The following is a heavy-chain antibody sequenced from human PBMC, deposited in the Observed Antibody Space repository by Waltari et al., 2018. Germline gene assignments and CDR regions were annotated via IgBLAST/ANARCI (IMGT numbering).Heavy chain of an antibody. V-gene: IGHV3-73*02. D-gene: IGHD5-12*01. CDR3: TRHLHIGGDY. CDR2: SRSKGNSYAT. Sequence: EVQLVESGGGLVQPGGSLKLSCAASGFTFSGSAMHWVRQASGKGLEGVGRSRSKGNSYATAYAASVKGRFTISRDDSKNTAYLQMNSLKTEDTAVYYCTRHLHIGGDYWGQGTLVTVSS. CDR1: GFTFSGSA. J-gene: IGHJ4*02.